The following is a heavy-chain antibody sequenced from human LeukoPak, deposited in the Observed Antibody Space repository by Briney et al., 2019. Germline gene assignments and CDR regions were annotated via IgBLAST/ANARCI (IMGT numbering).Heavy chain of an antibody. Sequence: SYAMNWVRQAPGRGVEWVSGFSGSGGTTYYADSVKGRFTIYRDNSKNRMYMQMNSLRAEDTAVYYCANGNRCTSPNCLGYYYFYMDVWGKGTTVTVSS. D-gene: IGHD2-8*01. CDR3: ANGNRCTSPNCLGYYYFYMDV. J-gene: IGHJ6*03. V-gene: IGHV3-23*01. CDR2: FSGSGGTT. CDR1: SYA.